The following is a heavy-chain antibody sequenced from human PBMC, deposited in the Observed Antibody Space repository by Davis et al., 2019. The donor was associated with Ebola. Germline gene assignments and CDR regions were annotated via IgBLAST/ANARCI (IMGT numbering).Heavy chain of an antibody. CDR2: IYGGGNT. CDR3: ARRDYYGSGKDY. CDR1: GFTFSSYS. V-gene: IGHV3-66*04. J-gene: IGHJ4*02. D-gene: IGHD3-10*01. Sequence: GESLKISCAASGFTFSSYSMNWVRQAPGKGLEWVSVIYGGGNTNYADSVKGRFTISRDNSKNTLYLQMNSLRAEDTAVYYCARRDYYGSGKDYWGQGTLVTVSS.